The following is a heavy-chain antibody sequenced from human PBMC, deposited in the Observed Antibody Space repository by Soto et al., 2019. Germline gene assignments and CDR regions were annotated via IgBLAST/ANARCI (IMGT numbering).Heavy chain of an antibody. Sequence: QVQLVESGGGVVQPGRSLRLSCAASGFTFSSYGMHWVRQAPGKGLEWVAVISYDGSNKYYADSVKGRFTISRDNSKNTLYLQMNSLRAEDTAVYYCANQYSSGWYGTYYYYYYGMDVW. CDR1: GFTFSSYG. CDR2: ISYDGSNK. CDR3: ANQYSSGWYGTYYYYYYGMDV. J-gene: IGHJ6*01. D-gene: IGHD6-19*01. V-gene: IGHV3-30*18.